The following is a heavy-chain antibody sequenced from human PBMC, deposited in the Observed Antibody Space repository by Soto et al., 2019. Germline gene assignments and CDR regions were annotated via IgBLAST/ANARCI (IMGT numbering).Heavy chain of an antibody. Sequence: GEPRKISCKGSGYSFTSYWISWVRQMPGKGLEWMGRIDPSDSYTNYSPSFQGHVTISADKSISTAYLQWSSLKASDTAMYYCARQEQQLDYYYYGMDVWGQGTTVTVSS. D-gene: IGHD6-13*01. CDR2: IDPSDSYT. V-gene: IGHV5-10-1*01. CDR1: GYSFTSYW. CDR3: ARQEQQLDYYYYGMDV. J-gene: IGHJ6*02.